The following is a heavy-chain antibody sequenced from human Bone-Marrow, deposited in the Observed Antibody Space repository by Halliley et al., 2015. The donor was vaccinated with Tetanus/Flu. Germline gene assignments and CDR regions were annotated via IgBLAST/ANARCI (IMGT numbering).Heavy chain of an antibody. CDR3: AGASVSVTVVGASDV. D-gene: IGHD1-26*01. J-gene: IGHJ3*01. V-gene: IGHV4-59*01. Sequence: GLVKPSETLSLTCSVSGDSINNYYWNWIRQPPGKGLEWIGYVYHNEGTNYNPSLERRVTISLDTSKSQLSLRLTSVTAADTAVYYCAGASVSVTVVGASDVWGQGTMVTASS. CDR2: VYHNEGT. CDR1: GDSINNYY.